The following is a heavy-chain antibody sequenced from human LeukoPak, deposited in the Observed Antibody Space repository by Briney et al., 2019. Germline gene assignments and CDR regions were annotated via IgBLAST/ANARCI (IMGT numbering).Heavy chain of an antibody. Sequence: PSETLSLTCNVSGDSISSGGYYWGWIRQPPGKGLEWIGSIYYSGNTNYNPSLKSRITISVDTSRNQFSLKLTSVTAADTAAYYCARLPPTKHLGHKKIDGFGHWGQGTLVTVSP. J-gene: IGHJ4*02. V-gene: IGHV4-39*01. CDR2: IYYSGNT. CDR1: GDSISSGGYY. D-gene: IGHD3-3*02. CDR3: ARLPPTKHLGHKKIDGFGH.